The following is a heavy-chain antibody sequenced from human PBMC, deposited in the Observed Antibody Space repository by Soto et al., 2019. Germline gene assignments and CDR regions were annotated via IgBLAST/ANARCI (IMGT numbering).Heavy chain of an antibody. CDR2: IYVTGAV. CDR1: GGSINNYY. J-gene: IGHJ5*02. V-gene: IGHV4-59*06. Sequence: SETLSLTCTVSGGSINNYYWSWIRQVPGKGLEWIGHIYVTGAVDYNPSLRDRITISQDTSERQFSLNLRLVTAADTAVYYCARLRIATNNYKWFDPWGQGTLVTVSS. D-gene: IGHD2-21*01. CDR3: ARLRIATNNYKWFDP.